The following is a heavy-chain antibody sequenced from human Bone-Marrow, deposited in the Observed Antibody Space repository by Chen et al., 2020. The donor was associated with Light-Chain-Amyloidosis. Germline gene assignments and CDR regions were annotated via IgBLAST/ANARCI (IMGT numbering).Heavy chain of an antibody. D-gene: IGHD3-22*01. J-gene: IGHJ4*02. Sequence: EVQLLESGGGLVQPGGSLRLSCAASGFTFSSYAMSWVRQAPGKGLEWVSAISGSGGITYYADSVKGRFTISRDNSKNTLYLQMNSLRAEDTAVYYCAKDRGYYDSSGYPATYFDYWGQGTLVTVSS. V-gene: IGHV3-23*01. CDR2: ISGSGGIT. CDR3: AKDRGYYDSSGYPATYFDY. CDR1: GFTFSSYA.